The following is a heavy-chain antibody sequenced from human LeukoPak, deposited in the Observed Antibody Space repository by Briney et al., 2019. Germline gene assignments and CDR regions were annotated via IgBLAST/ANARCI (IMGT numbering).Heavy chain of an antibody. D-gene: IGHD1-26*01. J-gene: IGHJ4*02. Sequence: SETLSLTCAVYGGSFSGYYWSWIRQPPGKGLEWIGEINHSGSTNYNPSLKSRVTISVDTSKNQFSLKLSSVTAADTAAYYCARSEYSGSYRYFDYWGQGTLVTVSS. CDR1: GGSFSGYY. CDR2: INHSGST. V-gene: IGHV4-34*01. CDR3: ARSEYSGSYRYFDY.